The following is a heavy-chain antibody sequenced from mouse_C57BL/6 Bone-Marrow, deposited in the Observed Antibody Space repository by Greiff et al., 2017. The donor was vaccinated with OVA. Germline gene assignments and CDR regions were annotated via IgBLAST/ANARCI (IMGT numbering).Heavy chain of an antibody. CDR1: GFTFTDYY. V-gene: IGHV7-3*01. Sequence: EVMLVESGGGLVQPGGSLSLSCAASGFTFTDYYMSWVRQPPGKALEWLGFIRNKANGYTTEYSASVKGRFTISRDNSQSILYLQMNALRAEDSATYYCARLTTGTIAYWGQGTLVTVSA. CDR3: ARLTTGTIAY. D-gene: IGHD4-1*02. J-gene: IGHJ3*01. CDR2: IRNKANGYTT.